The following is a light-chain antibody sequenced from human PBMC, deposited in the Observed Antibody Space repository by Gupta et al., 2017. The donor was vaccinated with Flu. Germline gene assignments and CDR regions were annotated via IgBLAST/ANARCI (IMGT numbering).Light chain of an antibody. CDR1: QSISSY. J-gene: IGKJ1*01. V-gene: IGKV1-39*01. CDR2: AAS. Sequence: DIQITPSPSSPSASVGDRVTITCRASQSISSYLNWYQQKPGKAPKLLIYAASSLQSGVPSRFSGSGSGTDFTLTISSLQPEDFATYYCQQSYSTPRTFGQGTKVEIK. CDR3: QQSYSTPRT.